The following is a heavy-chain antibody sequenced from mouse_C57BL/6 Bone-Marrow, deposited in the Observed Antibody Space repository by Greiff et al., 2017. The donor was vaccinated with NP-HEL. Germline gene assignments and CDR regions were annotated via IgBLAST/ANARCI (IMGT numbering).Heavy chain of an antibody. D-gene: IGHD1-1*01. CDR3: TRVDYYGSSPYAMDY. CDR1: GFTFSSYA. Sequence: EVKLMESGEGLVKPGGSLKLSCAASGFTFSSYAMSWVRQTPEKRLEWVAYISSGGDYIYYADTVKGRFTISRDNARNTLYLQMSSLKSEDTAMYYCTRVDYYGSSPYAMDYWGQGTSVTVSS. J-gene: IGHJ4*01. CDR2: ISSGGDYI. V-gene: IGHV5-9-1*02.